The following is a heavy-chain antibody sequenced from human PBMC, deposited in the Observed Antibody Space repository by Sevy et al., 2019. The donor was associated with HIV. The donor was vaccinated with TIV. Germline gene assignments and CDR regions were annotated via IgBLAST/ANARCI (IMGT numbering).Heavy chain of an antibody. Sequence: ASVKVSCKASGGTFSTYGISWVRQAPGQGPEWMGGIIPILGTVNYAQKFQGRVTITAEESTKTAYMELSSVRSEDTAVYYCARGGGNGWYYFDYWGQETLVTVSS. J-gene: IGHJ4*02. CDR1: GGTFSTYG. CDR2: IIPILGTV. D-gene: IGHD6-19*01. CDR3: ARGGGNGWYYFDY. V-gene: IGHV1-69*13.